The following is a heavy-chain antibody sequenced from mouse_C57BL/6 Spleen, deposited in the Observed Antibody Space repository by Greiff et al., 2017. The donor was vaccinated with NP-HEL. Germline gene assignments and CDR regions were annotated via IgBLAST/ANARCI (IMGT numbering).Heavy chain of an antibody. D-gene: IGHD1-1*01. V-gene: IGHV1-82*01. J-gene: IGHJ2*01. Sequence: QVQLQQSGPELVKPGASVKISCKASGYAFSSSWMNWVKQRPGKGLEWIGRIYPGDGDTNYNGKFKGKATLTADKSSSTAYMQLSSLTSEDSAVYFCARELTTVVAHFDYWGQGTTLTVSS. CDR3: ARELTTVVAHFDY. CDR1: GYAFSSSW. CDR2: IYPGDGDT.